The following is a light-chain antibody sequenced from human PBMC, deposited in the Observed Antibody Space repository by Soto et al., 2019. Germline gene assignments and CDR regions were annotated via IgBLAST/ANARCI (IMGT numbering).Light chain of an antibody. Sequence: SYELTQPPSVSVAPEQTASITCGGNNIGSKSVAWYQQKPGQAPVMVVYDDSDRPSGIPERFSGFNSGNTATLTISRVEAGDEADYYCQVWDSSSDHPGVFGGGTKLTVL. CDR3: QVWDSSSDHPGV. CDR2: DDS. CDR1: NIGSKS. V-gene: IGLV3-21*02. J-gene: IGLJ3*02.